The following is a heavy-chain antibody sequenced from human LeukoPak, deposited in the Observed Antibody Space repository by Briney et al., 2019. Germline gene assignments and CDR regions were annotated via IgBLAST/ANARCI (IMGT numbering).Heavy chain of an antibody. J-gene: IGHJ5*02. CDR3: ASRDGALEAPFDP. D-gene: IGHD3-16*01. CDR2: ISSNGGSI. CDR1: GFTFSDYA. Sequence: GGSLRLSCAASGFTFSDYAMHWVRQAPGKELEYVSAISSNGGSIHYANSVKGRFTISRDNAKNSLYLQMNSLRAEDTAVYYCASRDGALEAPFDPWGQGTLVTVSS. V-gene: IGHV3-64*01.